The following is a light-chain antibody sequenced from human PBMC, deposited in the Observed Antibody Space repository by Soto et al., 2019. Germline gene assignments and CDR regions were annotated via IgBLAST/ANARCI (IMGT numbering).Light chain of an antibody. CDR3: KHNYGNPPWT. J-gene: IGKJ1*01. Sequence: DIQMTQSPSSLSASVGDRVTITCRTSQSITKYLNWYQQKPGKAPRLLIYAASNLQSGVPSRFRGSGSGTYFALTITSLQPEDFATYYCKHNYGNPPWTFGQGTMFEV. CDR2: AAS. V-gene: IGKV1-39*01. CDR1: QSITKY.